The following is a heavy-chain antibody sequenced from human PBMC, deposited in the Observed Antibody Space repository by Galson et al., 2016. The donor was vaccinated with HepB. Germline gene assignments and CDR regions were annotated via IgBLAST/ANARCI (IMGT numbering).Heavy chain of an antibody. CDR1: GFTFSSYG. J-gene: IGHJ3*02. Sequence: SLRLSCAASGFTFSSYGMHWVRQAPGKGLEWVAVISYDGSDKYYADSVKGRFTISRDNSKNKVYLQMNSLRAEDTAVYYCAKVVGAITRGAFDIWAKGQWSPSLQ. V-gene: IGHV3-30*18. CDR2: ISYDGSDK. CDR3: AKVVGAITRGAFDI. D-gene: IGHD1-26*01.